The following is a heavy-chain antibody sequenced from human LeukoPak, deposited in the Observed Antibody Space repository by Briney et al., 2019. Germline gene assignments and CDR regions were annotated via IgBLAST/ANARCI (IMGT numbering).Heavy chain of an antibody. CDR1: GFTFSSYA. CDR2: ISGSGGST. Sequence: GGSLRLSCAASGFTFSSYAMSWVRQAPGKGLEWVSAISGSGGSTYYADSVKGRFTISRDNSKNTLYLQMNSLRAEDTAVYYCAKDPASYGSGSYIWSFGDYWGQGTLVTVSS. V-gene: IGHV3-23*01. CDR3: AKDPASYGSGSYIWSFGDY. J-gene: IGHJ4*02. D-gene: IGHD3-10*01.